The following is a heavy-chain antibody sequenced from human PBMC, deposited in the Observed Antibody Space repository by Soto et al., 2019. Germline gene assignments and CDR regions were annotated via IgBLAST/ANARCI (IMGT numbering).Heavy chain of an antibody. D-gene: IGHD6-19*01. CDR3: ARDGGMHSSGWFSYGMDV. Sequence: GGSLRLSCSASGFTFRKFAMSWVRQAPGKGLEWVAVIWYDGSNKYYADSVKGRFTISRDNSKNTLYLQMNSLRAEDTAVYYCARDGGMHSSGWFSYGMDVWGQGTTVTVSS. CDR1: GFTFRKFA. J-gene: IGHJ6*02. CDR2: IWYDGSNK. V-gene: IGHV3-33*08.